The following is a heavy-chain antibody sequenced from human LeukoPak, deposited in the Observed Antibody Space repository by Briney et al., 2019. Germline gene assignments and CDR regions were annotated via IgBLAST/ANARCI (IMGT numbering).Heavy chain of an antibody. D-gene: IGHD6-19*01. Sequence: SGGSLRLSCVASGFTVSSNYMSWVRQAPGKGLEWVSAIFSGGSTFYADSVTSRFTISRDNSKNTVYHEMNSLRAEDTAVYYRARYLKISGWYGDFDYWGQGTLVTVSS. CDR3: ARYLKISGWYGDFDY. V-gene: IGHV3-53*01. CDR2: IFSGGST. CDR1: GFTVSSNY. J-gene: IGHJ4*02.